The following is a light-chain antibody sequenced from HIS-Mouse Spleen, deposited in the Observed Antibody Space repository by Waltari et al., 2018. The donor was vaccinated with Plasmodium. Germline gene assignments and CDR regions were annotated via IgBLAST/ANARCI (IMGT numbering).Light chain of an antibody. V-gene: IGLV5-45*03. CDR1: SGINVGTYR. CDR2: YKSDSDK. CDR3: MIWHSSAWV. J-gene: IGLJ3*02. Sequence: QAVLTQPSSLSASPGASASLTCTLRSGINVGTYRIYWYQQKPGSPPQYLLRYKSDSDKQQGSRVPILFSGSKDASANAGILLISGLQSEDEADYYCMIWHSSAWVFGGGTKLTVL.